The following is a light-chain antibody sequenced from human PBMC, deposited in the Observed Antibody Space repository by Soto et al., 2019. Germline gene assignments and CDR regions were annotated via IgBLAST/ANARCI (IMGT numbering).Light chain of an antibody. V-gene: IGKV1-12*01. CDR3: QQANSFPRT. CDR1: QGFSTW. Sequence: DIQMTQSPSSESASVGDRVTITCRASQGFSTWLAWYRRKPGRAPELLIYSASSLHSWVPSRFSGSGSGTDFTLTISSLQPEDFATYYCQQANSFPRTFGGGTEVEIK. CDR2: SAS. J-gene: IGKJ4*01.